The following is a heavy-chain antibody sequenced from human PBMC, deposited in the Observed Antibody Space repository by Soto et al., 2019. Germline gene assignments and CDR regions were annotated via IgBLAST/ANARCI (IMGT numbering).Heavy chain of an antibody. Sequence: QVHLVQSGAGAEVKKPGASVKVSCKASGDTFTNYYMHWVRQAPGQGLEWMGMIKPRGGRTTYPQKVQGRGTMTTDTSTGTVYMEVSSLRSEDTAVFYCARDLADYYADSNNPYTAFAIWGQGTMVTVSS. CDR2: IKPRGGRT. V-gene: IGHV1-46*03. CDR1: GDTFTNYY. CDR3: ARDLADYYADSNNPYTAFAI. J-gene: IGHJ3*02. D-gene: IGHD3-10*01.